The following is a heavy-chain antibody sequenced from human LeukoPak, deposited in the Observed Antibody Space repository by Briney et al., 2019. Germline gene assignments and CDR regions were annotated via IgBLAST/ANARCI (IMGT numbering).Heavy chain of an antibody. CDR1: GFTFSSYA. CDR3: VKDREYYYDSSGYFDY. Sequence: PGGSLRLSCAASGFTFSSYAMHWVRQAPGKGLEYVSAISSNGGSTYYADSVKGRFTISRDNSKNTLYLQMSSLRAEDTAVYYCVKDREYYYDSSGYFDYWGQGTLVTVSS. D-gene: IGHD3-22*01. CDR2: ISSNGGST. V-gene: IGHV3-64D*09. J-gene: IGHJ4*02.